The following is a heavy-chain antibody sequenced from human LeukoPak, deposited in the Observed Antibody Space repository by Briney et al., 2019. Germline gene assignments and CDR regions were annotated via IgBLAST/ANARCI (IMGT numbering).Heavy chain of an antibody. D-gene: IGHD2-21*02. CDR3: ARAPYCGAACYSGWYFDL. J-gene: IGHJ2*01. V-gene: IGHV3-53*01. Sequence: GGCLRLSCAASGFTLSSNYMSWVRQAPGKGLEWVSVIYSGGSTYYADSVKGGFTISRHNSKNTLYLQMNSLRAEDTPVYYCARAPYCGAACYSGWYFDLWGPGTLVTVSS. CDR1: GFTLSSNY. CDR2: IYSGGST.